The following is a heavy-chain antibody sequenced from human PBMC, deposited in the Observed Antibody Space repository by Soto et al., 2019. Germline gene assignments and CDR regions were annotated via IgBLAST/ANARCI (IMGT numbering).Heavy chain of an antibody. CDR3: ARPGHRNPAGLFFEH. V-gene: IGHV3-48*01. CDR2: ISSSSSTI. J-gene: IGHJ4*02. Sequence: PGGSLRLSCAASGFTFSSYSMNWVRQAPGKGLEWVSYISSSSSTIYYADSVKGRFTISRDSSMNTLYLQMNSLRVEDSAVYFCARPGHRNPAGLFFEHWGRGTLVTVSS. D-gene: IGHD2-21*02. CDR1: GFTFSSYS.